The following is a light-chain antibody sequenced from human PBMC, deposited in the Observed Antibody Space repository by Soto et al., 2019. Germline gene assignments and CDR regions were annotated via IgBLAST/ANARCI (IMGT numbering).Light chain of an antibody. CDR3: QQYGSSLMYT. CDR1: QTVTGSN. Sequence: EIELTQSPGTLSLYPGQRATLSCRASQTVTGSNLAWYHPKPGQASMLLIYGASSRATGIPDRFSGSGSGTDFTLPSSRLEPEDFAVYDCQQYGSSLMYTCGQGTKLEIK. CDR2: GAS. J-gene: IGKJ2*01. V-gene: IGKV3-20*01.